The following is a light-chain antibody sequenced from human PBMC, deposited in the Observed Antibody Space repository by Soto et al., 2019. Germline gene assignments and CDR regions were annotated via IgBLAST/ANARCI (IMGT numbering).Light chain of an antibody. CDR1: HSVSSSY. CDR3: QEYGSSPLT. J-gene: IGKJ3*01. CDR2: GAS. V-gene: IGKV3-20*01. Sequence: EIVIMQSPGTLSLSPGQRATLSWRAIHSVSSSYLPCYQQKPGQARRLLVYGASSRATRIPDRFSGGGSGTDFTLSISILEPEDFAVDDCQEYGSSPLTFGTGTKVDIK.